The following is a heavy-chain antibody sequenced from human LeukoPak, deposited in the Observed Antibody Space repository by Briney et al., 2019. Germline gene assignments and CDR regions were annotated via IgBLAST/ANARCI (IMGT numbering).Heavy chain of an antibody. D-gene: IGHD2-21*02. CDR3: ARQIVVVTAIPHDAFDI. V-gene: IGHV4-30-4*01. CDR1: GGSISSGDYY. J-gene: IGHJ3*02. CDR2: IYYSGST. Sequence: SETLSLTCTVSGGSISSGDYYWSWLRQPPGKGLEWIGYIYYSGSTYYNPSLKSRVTISVDTSKNQFSLKLSSVTAADTAVYYCARQIVVVTAIPHDAFDIWGQGTMVTVSS.